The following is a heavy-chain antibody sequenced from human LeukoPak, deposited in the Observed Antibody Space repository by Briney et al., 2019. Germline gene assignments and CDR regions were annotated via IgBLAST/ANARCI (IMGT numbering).Heavy chain of an antibody. CDR1: GYTFTSYD. CDR2: MNPNSGNT. J-gene: IGHJ6*02. D-gene: IGHD3-9*01. CDR3: ARGRYYDILTGWTDYYYGMDV. V-gene: IGHV1-8*01. Sequence: VSVKVSCKASGYTFTSYDINWVRRATGQGLEWMGWMNPNSGNTGYAQKFQGRVTMTRNTSISTAYMELSSLRSEDTAVYYCARGRYYDILTGWTDYYYGMDVWGQGTTVTVSS.